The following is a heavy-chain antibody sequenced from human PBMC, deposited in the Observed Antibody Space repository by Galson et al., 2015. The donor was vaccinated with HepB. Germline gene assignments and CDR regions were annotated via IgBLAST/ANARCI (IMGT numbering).Heavy chain of an antibody. J-gene: IGHJ1*01. CDR1: GDSVSSNSAA. CDR3: RGWGVAVVVITNDGHPTSPYRDLQH. CDR2: TYYRSKWYN. Sequence: CAISGDSVSSNSAAWNWIRQSPSRGLEWLGRTYYRSKWYNDYAVSVKSRITINPDTSKNQFSLQLNSVTPEDTAVYYCRGWGVAVVVITNDGHPTSPYRDLQHWGQGTLVTVSS. V-gene: IGHV6-1*01. D-gene: IGHD3-22*01.